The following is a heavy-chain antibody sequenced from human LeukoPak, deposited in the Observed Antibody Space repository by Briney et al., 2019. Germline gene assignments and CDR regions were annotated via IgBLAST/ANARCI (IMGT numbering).Heavy chain of an antibody. V-gene: IGHV3-74*01. Sequence: GGSLRLSCAASGFTFSSYWMHWVRQAPGKGLVWVSRINSDGSSTSYADSVKGRFTISRDNAKNTLYLQMNSLRAEDTAVYYCAREYGDYFNRNWFDPWGQGTLATVSS. J-gene: IGHJ5*02. CDR3: AREYGDYFNRNWFDP. D-gene: IGHD4-17*01. CDR2: INSDGSST. CDR1: GFTFSSYW.